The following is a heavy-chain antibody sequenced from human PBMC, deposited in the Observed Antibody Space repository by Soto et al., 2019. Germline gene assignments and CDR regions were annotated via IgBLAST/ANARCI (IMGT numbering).Heavy chain of an antibody. CDR2: IRSKADNYAT. J-gene: IGHJ4*02. D-gene: IGHD1-26*01. V-gene: IGHV3-73*01. Sequence: GGSLRLSCAVSGFTFSGSAINWVRQASGKGLEWVGRIRSKADNYATAYAASVKGRFTISRDDSKNTAYLQMNSLKTEDTAVYYCTRLPEWDRQFDYWGQGTLVTVSS. CDR3: TRLPEWDRQFDY. CDR1: GFTFSGSA.